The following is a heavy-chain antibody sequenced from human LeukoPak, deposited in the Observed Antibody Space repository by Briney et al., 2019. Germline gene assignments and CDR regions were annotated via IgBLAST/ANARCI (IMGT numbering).Heavy chain of an antibody. CDR1: GYTFTGYY. CDR2: INPNSGGT. CDR3: ASVYSRSWYGAFDI. V-gene: IGHV1-2*02. Sequence: GASVNVSCKASGYTFTGYYIHWVRQAPGQGLEWMGWINPNSGGTNYAQKFQGRVTMTRDTSISTAYMEVSRLRSDDTAVYYCASVYSRSWYGAFDIWGQGTMVTVSS. J-gene: IGHJ3*02. D-gene: IGHD6-13*01.